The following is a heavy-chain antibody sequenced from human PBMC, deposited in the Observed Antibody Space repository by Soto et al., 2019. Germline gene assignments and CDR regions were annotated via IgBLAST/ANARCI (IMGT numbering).Heavy chain of an antibody. D-gene: IGHD3-22*01. J-gene: IGHJ4*02. V-gene: IGHV3-48*03. CDR1: GFTFSSYE. Sequence: LRLSCAASGFTFSSYEMNWVRQAPGKGLEWVSYISSSGSTIYYADSVKGRFTISRDNAKNSLYLQMNSLRAEDTAVYYCARDPGAKSYYDSSGPYGPFFDYWGQGTLVTVSS. CDR3: ARDPGAKSYYDSSGPYGPFFDY. CDR2: ISSSGSTI.